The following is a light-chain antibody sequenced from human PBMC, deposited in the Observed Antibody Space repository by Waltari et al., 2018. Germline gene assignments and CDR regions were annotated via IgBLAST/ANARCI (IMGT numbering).Light chain of an antibody. CDR2: AAA. V-gene: IGKV3-20*01. J-gene: IGKJ1*01. CDR1: QSIGKY. CDR3: QKYDRLPAT. Sequence: EIVLTQSPGTLSLSPGERATLSCRASQSIGKYLVWYQQKPGQAPRLLMYAAASRATGIPDRFSGSGSGTDVSLTISRLEPEDFAVYYCQKYDRLPATFGQGTKVEIK.